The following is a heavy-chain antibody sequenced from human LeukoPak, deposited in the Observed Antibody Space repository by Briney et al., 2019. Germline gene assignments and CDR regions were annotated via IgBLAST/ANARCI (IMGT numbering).Heavy chain of an antibody. D-gene: IGHD2-21*01. Sequence: GGSLRLSCAASGFTFSSYEMNWVREAPGTGLKWFSYISISGNTIDSADSVKGRFTSSRDNAKDSLYLQMNRLTVEDTAMHYCVRSYHPGGWFDPWGQGTLVTVSS. CDR2: ISISGNTI. CDR3: VRSYHPGGWFDP. J-gene: IGHJ5*02. CDR1: GFTFSSYE. V-gene: IGHV3-48*03.